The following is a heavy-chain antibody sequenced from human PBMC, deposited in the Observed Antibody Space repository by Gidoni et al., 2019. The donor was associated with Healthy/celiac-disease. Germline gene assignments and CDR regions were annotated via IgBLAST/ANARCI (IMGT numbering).Heavy chain of an antibody. CDR2: IVVGSGNT. Sequence: QMQLVQSGPEVKKPGTSVKVSCKASGFTFTSSAMQWVRQARGQRLEWIGWIVVGSGNTNYAQKFQERVTITRDMSTSTAYMELSSLRSEDTAVYYCAALSWPALGGTGLKYYFDYWGQGTLVTVSS. J-gene: IGHJ4*02. CDR1: GFTFTSSA. V-gene: IGHV1-58*02. D-gene: IGHD3-16*01. CDR3: AALSWPALGGTGLKYYFDY.